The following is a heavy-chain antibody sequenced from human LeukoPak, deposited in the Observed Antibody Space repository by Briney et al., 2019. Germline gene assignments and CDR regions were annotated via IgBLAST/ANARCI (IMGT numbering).Heavy chain of an antibody. Sequence: ASVTVSCTVSGYTLTELSMHWVRQAPGKGLEWMGGFDPEDGETIYAQKFQGRVTITADESTSTAYMELSSLRSEDTAVYYCASYDFWSGYRVQYYYYGMDVWGQGTTVTVSS. CDR1: GYTLTELS. CDR2: FDPEDGET. V-gene: IGHV1-24*01. D-gene: IGHD3-3*01. J-gene: IGHJ6*02. CDR3: ASYDFWSGYRVQYYYYGMDV.